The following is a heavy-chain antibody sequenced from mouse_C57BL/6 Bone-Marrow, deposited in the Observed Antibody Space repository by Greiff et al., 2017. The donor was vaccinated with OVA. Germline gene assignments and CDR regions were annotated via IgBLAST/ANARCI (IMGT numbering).Heavy chain of an antibody. D-gene: IGHD2-5*01. CDR1: GFTFTDYY. J-gene: IGHJ3*01. Sequence: EVQGVESGGGLVQPGGSLSLSCAASGFTFTDYYMSWVRQPPGKALEWLGFIRNKANGYTTEYSASVKGRFTISRNNSQSILYLQMNALRAEDSATYYCSCPYSNYVGFAYWGQGTLVTVSA. V-gene: IGHV7-3*01. CDR2: IRNKANGYTT. CDR3: SCPYSNYVGFAY.